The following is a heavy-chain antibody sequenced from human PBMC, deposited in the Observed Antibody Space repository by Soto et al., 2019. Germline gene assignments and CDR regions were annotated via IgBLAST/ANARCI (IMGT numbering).Heavy chain of an antibody. CDR2: ISGSGDYT. J-gene: IGHJ6*03. Sequence: EVPLLESGGGLVQPGGSLTLSCAASGVTFSTNAMSWVRQAPGKGLEWVSAISGSGDYTYFAVSVKGRFTISRDNSKKTLYLQMNSLRAEDTAVYYCRQTTSARPDFSYSMDVWGQGTTVTVSS. CDR3: RQTTSARPDFSYSMDV. V-gene: IGHV3-23*01. CDR1: GVTFSTNA.